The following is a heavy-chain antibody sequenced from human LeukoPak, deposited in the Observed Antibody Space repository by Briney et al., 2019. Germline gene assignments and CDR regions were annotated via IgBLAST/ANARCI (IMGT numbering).Heavy chain of an antibody. Sequence: GSLRLSCAASGFSFSDFYLTWIRQAPGKGLEWISYISNSGTTIYYADGVKGRFTISRDNAKNSLYLQMNSLRAEDTAVYYCARDSGSYRRYFDYWGQGTLVTVSS. CDR2: ISNSGTTI. CDR1: GFSFSDFY. V-gene: IGHV3-11*04. D-gene: IGHD1-26*01. CDR3: ARDSGSYRRYFDY. J-gene: IGHJ4*02.